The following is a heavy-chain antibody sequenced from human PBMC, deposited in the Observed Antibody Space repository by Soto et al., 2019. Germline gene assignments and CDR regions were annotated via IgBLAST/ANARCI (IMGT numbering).Heavy chain of an antibody. Sequence: GGSLRLSCAASGFTFSNAWMNWVRQAPGKGLEWVGRIKSKTDGGTTDYAAPVKGRFTISRDDSKNTLYLQMNSLKTEDTAVYYCSTFPPPCCSYYYYYCMDVWGKGTTVTVSS. CDR3: STFPPPCCSYYYYYCMDV. D-gene: IGHD2-21*01. CDR2: IKSKTDGGTT. J-gene: IGHJ6*03. V-gene: IGHV3-15*07. CDR1: GFTFSNAW.